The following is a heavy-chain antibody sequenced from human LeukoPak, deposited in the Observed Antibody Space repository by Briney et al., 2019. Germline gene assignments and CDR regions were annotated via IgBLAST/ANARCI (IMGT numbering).Heavy chain of an antibody. J-gene: IGHJ3*01. V-gene: IGHV3-23*01. CDR1: GLIFKSYA. CDR2: FGLYGGTT. CDR3: VKDSSTTSWYFAFDV. D-gene: IGHD2-2*01. Sequence: GRSLRLLCAASGLIFKSYAMSWAPQAPRKGLEWVSSFGLYGGTTHYVDSVKGRFNISRDNYKNTLYLQMTSLRADDTAVYYCVKDSSTTSWYFAFDVWGQGTMVAVSS.